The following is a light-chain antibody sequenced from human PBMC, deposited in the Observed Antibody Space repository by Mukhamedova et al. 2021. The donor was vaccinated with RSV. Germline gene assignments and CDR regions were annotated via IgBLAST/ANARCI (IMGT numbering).Light chain of an antibody. Sequence: WYQRRVHGQGPNLLIYDASILQPGVPSRFSGSGSGTNFTLSIGSLQPQDIATYYCQQYHNLPLAFGGGTKVQIK. V-gene: IGKV1-33*01. CDR2: DAS. J-gene: IGKJ4*01. CDR3: QQYHNLPLA.